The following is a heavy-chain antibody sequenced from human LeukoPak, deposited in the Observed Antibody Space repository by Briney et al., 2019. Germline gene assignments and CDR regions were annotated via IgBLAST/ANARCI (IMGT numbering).Heavy chain of an antibody. V-gene: IGHV4-61*08. CDR3: ARSYSNNWYAGFDP. CDR1: GGSISSGGYY. J-gene: IGHJ5*02. D-gene: IGHD6-13*01. CDR2: IYYSGST. Sequence: SETLSLTCTVSGGSISSGGYYWSWIRQHPGKGLEWIGYIYYSGSTNYNPSLKSRVTISVDTSKNQFSLKLSSVTAADTAVYYCARSYSNNWYAGFDPWGQGTLVTVSS.